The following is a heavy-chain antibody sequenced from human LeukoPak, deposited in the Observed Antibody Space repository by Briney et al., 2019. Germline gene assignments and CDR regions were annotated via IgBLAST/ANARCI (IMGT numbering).Heavy chain of an antibody. J-gene: IGHJ5*02. D-gene: IGHD5-12*01. Sequence: ASVKVSCKASGYTFTGYYMHWVRQAPGQGLEWMGRINPNSGGTNYAQKFQGRVTMTRDTSISTAYMELSRLRSDDTAVYYCARGVIVATIIWFDPWGQGTLVTVSS. V-gene: IGHV1-2*06. CDR2: INPNSGGT. CDR1: GYTFTGYY. CDR3: ARGVIVATIIWFDP.